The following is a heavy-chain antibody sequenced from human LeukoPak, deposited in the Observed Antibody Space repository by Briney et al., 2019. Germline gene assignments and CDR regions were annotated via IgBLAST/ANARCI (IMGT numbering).Heavy chain of an antibody. CDR2: ITNDGSST. CDR1: GLAFSSHW. Sequence: GGSLRLSCAASGLAFSSHWMHWVRHAPGKGLVWVSRITNDGSSTTYADSVKGRFTISRDNAKNMLYLQVNSLRAEDTAVYYCAKDSSSSGPFDYWGRGTLVTVSS. D-gene: IGHD6-6*01. J-gene: IGHJ4*02. CDR3: AKDSSSSGPFDY. V-gene: IGHV3-74*01.